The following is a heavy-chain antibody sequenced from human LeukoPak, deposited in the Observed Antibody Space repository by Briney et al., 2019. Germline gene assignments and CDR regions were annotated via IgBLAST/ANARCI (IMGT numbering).Heavy chain of an antibody. D-gene: IGHD1-26*01. CDR2: IKRDGSLT. J-gene: IGHJ3*02. Sequence: PGGSLRLSCAASGFAFSTCWMTWVRQAPGKGLEWVANIKRDGSLTHYVDSVKGRFTISRDNAKNSLYLQMNNLRVDDSAVYYCAGDQSPQIDGIYYDAFDIWGQGTMVTVAS. CDR1: GFAFSTCW. CDR3: AGDQSPQIDGIYYDAFDI. V-gene: IGHV3-7*01.